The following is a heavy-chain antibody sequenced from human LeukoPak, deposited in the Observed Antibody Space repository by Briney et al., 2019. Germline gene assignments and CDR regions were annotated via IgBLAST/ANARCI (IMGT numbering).Heavy chain of an antibody. CDR2: ISSSGSTI. V-gene: IGHV3-11*01. J-gene: IGHJ5*02. CDR1: GFTFSDYY. D-gene: IGHD1-26*01. CDR3: ARMMSGSYMEDWFDP. Sequence: GGSLRLSCAASGFTFSDYYMSWIRQAPGKGLEWVSYISSSGSTIYYADSVKGRFTIPRDNAKNSLYLQMNSLRAEDTAVYYCARMMSGSYMEDWFDPWGQGTLVTVSS.